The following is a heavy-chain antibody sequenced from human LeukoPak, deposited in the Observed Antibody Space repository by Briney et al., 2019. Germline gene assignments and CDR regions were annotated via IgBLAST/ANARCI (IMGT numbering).Heavy chain of an antibody. CDR3: TVRSSI. J-gene: IGHJ4*02. CDR1: GITFRNYW. Sequence: GGSLRLSCVASGITFRNYWMSWIRQAPGKGLEWVASIKSKDDGETIDYNAPVKGRFTISRDDSKNTLYLEMNSLKNEDTAMYYCTVRSSIWSQGTLVTVSS. V-gene: IGHV3-15*01. D-gene: IGHD6-13*01. CDR2: IKSKDDGETI.